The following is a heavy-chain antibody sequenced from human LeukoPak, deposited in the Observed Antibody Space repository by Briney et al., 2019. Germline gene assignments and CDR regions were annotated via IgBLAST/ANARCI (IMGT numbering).Heavy chain of an antibody. J-gene: IGHJ6*02. Sequence: SETLSLTCTVSGGSISSYYWSWIRQPTGKGLEWIGRIYTSGSTNYNPSLKSRVTMSVDTSKNQFSLKLSSVTAADTAVYYCARDLVVPAAISYYYYGMDVWGQGTTVTVSS. CDR3: ARDLVVPAAISYYYYGMDV. D-gene: IGHD2-2*01. CDR2: IYTSGST. V-gene: IGHV4-4*07. CDR1: GGSISSYY.